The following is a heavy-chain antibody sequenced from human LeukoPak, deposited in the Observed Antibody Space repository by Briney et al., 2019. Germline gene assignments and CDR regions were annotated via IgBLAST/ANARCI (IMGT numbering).Heavy chain of an antibody. J-gene: IGHJ4*02. CDR2: ISSSSSTYI. CDR1: GFTFSSYS. V-gene: IGHV3-21*01. D-gene: IGHD1-26*01. Sequence: GGSLGLSCAASGFTFSSYSMNWVRQAPGKGLEWVSSISSSSSTYIHYADALKGRFTISRDNAKNSLFLQMNSLRAEDTAVYYCARKGATTSASHFDYWGQGTLVTVSS. CDR3: ARKGATTSASHFDY.